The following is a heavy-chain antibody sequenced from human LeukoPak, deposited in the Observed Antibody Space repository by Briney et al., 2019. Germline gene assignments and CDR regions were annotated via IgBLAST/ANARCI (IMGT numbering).Heavy chain of an antibody. CDR1: GYTFTSYY. CDR2: INPSGGST. J-gene: IGHJ4*02. CDR3: ARSLYSSSWYALPFDY. Sequence: GASVKVSCKASGYTFTSYYMHWVRQAPGQGLEWMGIINPSGGSTSYAQEFQGRVTMTRDTSTSTVYMELSSLRSEDTAVYYCARSLYSSSWYALPFDYWGQGTLVTVSS. D-gene: IGHD6-13*01. V-gene: IGHV1-46*01.